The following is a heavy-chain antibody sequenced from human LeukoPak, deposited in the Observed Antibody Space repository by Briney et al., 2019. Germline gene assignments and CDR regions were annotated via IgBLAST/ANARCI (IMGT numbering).Heavy chain of an antibody. D-gene: IGHD2-21*01. V-gene: IGHV3-23*01. CDR3: ARGGGYCGGDCYGIDY. CDR2: ISPAGGTT. Sequence: GGSLRLSCTVSGFTFSSEAMGWVRQLPGGGLEWVSTISPAGGTTYYAESMKGRFTISRDNAKNSLYLQMNSLRAEDTAVYYCARGGGYCGGDCYGIDYWGQGALVTVSS. CDR1: GFTFSSEA. J-gene: IGHJ4*02.